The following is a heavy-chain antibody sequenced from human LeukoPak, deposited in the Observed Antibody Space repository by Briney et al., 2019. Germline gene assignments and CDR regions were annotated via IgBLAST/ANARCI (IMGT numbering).Heavy chain of an antibody. V-gene: IGHV1-46*01. D-gene: IGHD6-13*01. Sequence: GASVKVSFKASGYTFTSYYMHWVRQAPGQGLEWMGIINPSGGSTSYAHKFQGRVTMTRDTSTSTVYMELSSLRSEDTAVYYCARAASSSWITEYFQHWGQGTLVTVSS. CDR3: ARAASSSWITEYFQH. J-gene: IGHJ1*01. CDR1: GYTFTSYY. CDR2: INPSGGST.